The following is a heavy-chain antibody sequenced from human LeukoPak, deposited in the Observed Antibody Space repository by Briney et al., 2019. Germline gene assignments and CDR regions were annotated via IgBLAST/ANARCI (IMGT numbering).Heavy chain of an antibody. CDR2: IIPIFGSA. J-gene: IGHJ5*02. Sequence: ASVKVSCKASGGSFSTNAIAWVRQAPGQGLEWMGGIIPIFGSANCAQKFQGRVTITADESTSTAYMELSSLRSEDTAVYYCARGSYGSGFYLWFDPWGQGTQVTVSS. CDR3: ARGSYGSGFYLWFDP. CDR1: GGSFSTNA. D-gene: IGHD3-10*01. V-gene: IGHV1-69*13.